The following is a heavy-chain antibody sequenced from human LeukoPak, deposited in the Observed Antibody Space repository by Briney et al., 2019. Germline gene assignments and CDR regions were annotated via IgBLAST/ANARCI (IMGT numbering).Heavy chain of an antibody. CDR1: GFPFDEYA. V-gene: IGHV3-9*01. D-gene: IGHD1-26*01. CDR2: ISWNSGSI. Sequence: PGGSLRLPCAASGFPFDEYAMHWVRQAPGKGLEWVSGISWNSGSIGYADSVKGRFTISRDNAKNSLYLQMNSLRGEDTALYYCATRLVGAAHFDYWGQGTLVTVSS. CDR3: ATRLVGAAHFDY. J-gene: IGHJ4*02.